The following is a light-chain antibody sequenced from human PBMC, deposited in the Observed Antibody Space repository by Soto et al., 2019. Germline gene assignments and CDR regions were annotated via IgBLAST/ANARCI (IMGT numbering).Light chain of an antibody. V-gene: IGKV1-16*02. CDR3: QQYETYPLT. CDR2: AAS. J-gene: IGKJ4*01. Sequence: DIQMTPSPSSLSASVGARVTLICRASQDIGNYVAWFQQTPGKAPKSLIYAASSLHSGVPSNFSGSGSGTDFTLTISSLQPEDFATYYCQQYETYPLTFGGGTKVESK. CDR1: QDIGNY.